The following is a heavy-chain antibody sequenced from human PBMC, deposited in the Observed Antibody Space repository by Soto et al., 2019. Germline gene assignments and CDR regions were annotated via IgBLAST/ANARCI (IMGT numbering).Heavy chain of an antibody. V-gene: IGHV3-23*01. J-gene: IGHJ5*02. Sequence: PGGSLRLSCAASGFTFSSYAMSWVRQAPGKGLEWVSAISGSGGSTYYADSVKGRFTISRDNSKNTLYLQMNSLRAEDTAVYYCAKDSGASYSSGWYNWFDPWGQGTLVTVSS. CDR1: GFTFSSYA. D-gene: IGHD6-19*01. CDR3: AKDSGASYSSGWYNWFDP. CDR2: ISGSGGST.